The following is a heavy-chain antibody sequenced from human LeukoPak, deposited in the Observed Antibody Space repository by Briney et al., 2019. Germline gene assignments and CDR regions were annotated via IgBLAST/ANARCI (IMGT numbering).Heavy chain of an antibody. CDR3: TRDQDLGYFDY. D-gene: IGHD1-26*01. Sequence: PGGSLKLSCAASGFTFSGSAMHWVRQASGKGLEWVGRIRSKANSYATAYAASVKGRFTISRDDSKNTAYLQMNSLKTEDTVVYYCTRDQDLGYFDYWGQGTLVTVSS. CDR2: IRSKANSYAT. J-gene: IGHJ4*02. V-gene: IGHV3-73*01. CDR1: GFTFSGSA.